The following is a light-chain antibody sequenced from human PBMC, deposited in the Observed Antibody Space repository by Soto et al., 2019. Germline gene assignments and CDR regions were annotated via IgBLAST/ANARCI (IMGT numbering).Light chain of an antibody. Sequence: EIVLTQSPGTLSLSPGERATLSCRAIQSLSSSYLAWYQQKPGQAPRPLIYGASTRATGIPARFSGSGSGTEFTLTISSLQSEDFAVYYCQQYNNWLSWTFGQGTKVDI. V-gene: IGKV3-15*01. J-gene: IGKJ1*01. CDR1: QSLSSSY. CDR2: GAS. CDR3: QQYNNWLSWT.